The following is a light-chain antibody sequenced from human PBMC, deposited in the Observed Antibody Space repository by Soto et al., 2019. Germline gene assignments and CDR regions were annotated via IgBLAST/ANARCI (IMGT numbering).Light chain of an antibody. CDR2: EVS. CDR1: SSDVGGYNY. Sequence: QSALTQPASVSGSPGQSITISCTGTSSDVGGYNYVSWYQQHPGKAPKLMIYEVSNRPSGVSNRFSGSKSGNTASLTISGLQAEDDAEYYCSSYTSSSTRVFGGGTQLTVL. J-gene: IGLJ3*02. V-gene: IGLV2-14*01. CDR3: SSYTSSSTRV.